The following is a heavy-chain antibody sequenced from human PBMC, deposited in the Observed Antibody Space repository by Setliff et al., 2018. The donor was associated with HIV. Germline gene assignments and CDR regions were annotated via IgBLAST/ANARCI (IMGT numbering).Heavy chain of an antibody. Sequence: ASVKVSCKASGYTFTSYDISWVRQAPGQGLEWMGWISAYNNNVEYAEKFQGRVTMTKDTSTGIAYLELRSLRPDDTALYFCARRADWFDLWGQGTLVTVSS. CDR2: ISAYNNNV. J-gene: IGHJ5*02. CDR3: ARRADWFDL. V-gene: IGHV1-18*01. CDR1: GYTFTSYD.